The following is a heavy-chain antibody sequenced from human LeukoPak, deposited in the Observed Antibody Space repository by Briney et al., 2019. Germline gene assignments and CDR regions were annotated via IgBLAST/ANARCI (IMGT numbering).Heavy chain of an antibody. CDR1: GGSFSGYY. J-gene: IGHJ6*03. CDR3: ARGDRSPDYYYMGV. CDR2: INHSGST. V-gene: IGHV4-34*01. Sequence: SETLSLTCAVYGGSFSGYYWSWIRQPPGKGLEWIGEINHSGSTNYNPSLKSRVTISVDTSKNQFSLKLSSVTAADRAVYYCARGDRSPDYYYMGVWGKGTTVTVSS.